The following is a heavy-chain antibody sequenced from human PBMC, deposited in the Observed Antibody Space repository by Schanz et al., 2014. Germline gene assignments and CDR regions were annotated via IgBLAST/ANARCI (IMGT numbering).Heavy chain of an antibody. V-gene: IGHV1-2*02. CDR2: TNPNGGA. CDR1: GYVFTAYY. J-gene: IGHJ2*01. Sequence: QGHLVQSGAEVKEPGASVQVSCKASGYVFTAYYMHWVRQAPGQGLEWMGVTNPNGGAEFAQKFKGRISMPRDTSTTTLYMELSSLTSDDTAVYFCARDVGRPGHFWYFDLWGRGTLVTVSS. CDR3: ARDVGRPGHFWYFDL. D-gene: IGHD1-1*01.